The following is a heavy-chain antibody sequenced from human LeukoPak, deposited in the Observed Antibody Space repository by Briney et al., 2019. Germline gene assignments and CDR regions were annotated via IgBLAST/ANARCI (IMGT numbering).Heavy chain of an antibody. V-gene: IGHV3-30-3*01. CDR1: GFTFSSCA. Sequence: GGSLRLSCAASGFTFSSCAMHWVRQAPGKGLEWVAVISYDGSNKYYADSVEGRFTISRDNSKNTLYLQMNSLRAEDTAVYYCARDSTSMSSSWGQEFDYWGQGTLVTVSS. J-gene: IGHJ4*02. CDR2: ISYDGSNK. CDR3: ARDSTSMSSSWGQEFDY. D-gene: IGHD6-13*01.